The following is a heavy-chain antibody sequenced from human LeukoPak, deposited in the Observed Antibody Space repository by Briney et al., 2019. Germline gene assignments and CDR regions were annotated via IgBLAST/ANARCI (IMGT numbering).Heavy chain of an antibody. D-gene: IGHD3-22*01. V-gene: IGHV1-2*02. Sequence: ASVKVSCKASGYTFTGYYMHWVRQAPGQGLEWMGWINPNSGGTNYAQKFQGRVTMTRDTSISTAYMELSRLRSDDTAVYYCARRRAPYDSSGYYYGSFDYWGQGTLVTVSS. CDR3: ARRRAPYDSSGYYYGSFDY. CDR1: GYTFTGYY. CDR2: INPNSGGT. J-gene: IGHJ4*02.